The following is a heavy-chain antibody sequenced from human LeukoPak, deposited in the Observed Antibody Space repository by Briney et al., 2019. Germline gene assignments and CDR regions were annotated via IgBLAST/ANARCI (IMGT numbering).Heavy chain of an antibody. CDR1: GFTFSGSW. V-gene: IGHV3-74*01. Sequence: PGGSLRLSCAASGFTFSGSWMHWVRQTPGKGLVWVSRIIGDGSVTSYADSVKGRFTISRDNAKNSLFLLVNSLRAEDTAVYYCARDKNGVFDIWGQGTMVTVSS. J-gene: IGHJ3*02. CDR2: IIGDGSVT. CDR3: ARDKNGVFDI. D-gene: IGHD3-3*01.